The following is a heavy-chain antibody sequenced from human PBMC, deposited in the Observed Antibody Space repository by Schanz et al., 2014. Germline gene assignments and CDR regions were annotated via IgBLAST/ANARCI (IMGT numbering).Heavy chain of an antibody. J-gene: IGHJ4*02. V-gene: IGHV3-11*01. CDR2: ISDSGDST. CDR3: ARLDSSSWYPRY. CDR1: GITFSDYY. D-gene: IGHD6-13*01. Sequence: VQLVESGGGMVQPGGSLRLSCAASGITFSDYYMSWIRQAPGKGLEWVSDISDSGDSTHYADSVKGRFTISRDNAKNSLFLQMNSLSAEDTAVYYCARLDSSSWYPRYWGQGTLVTVSS.